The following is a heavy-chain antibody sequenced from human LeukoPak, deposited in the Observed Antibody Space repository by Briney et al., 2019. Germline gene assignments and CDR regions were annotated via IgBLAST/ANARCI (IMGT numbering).Heavy chain of an antibody. CDR1: GFTFSSYS. J-gene: IGHJ6*02. V-gene: IGHV3-21*01. D-gene: IGHD3-3*01. CDR2: ISSSSSYI. CDR3: AITIFSRGMDV. Sequence: GGSLRLSCAASGFTFSSYSMNWVRQAPGEGLEWVSSISSSSSYIYYADSVKGRFTISRDNAKNSLYLQMNSLRAEDTAVYYCAITIFSRGMDVWGQGTTVTVSS.